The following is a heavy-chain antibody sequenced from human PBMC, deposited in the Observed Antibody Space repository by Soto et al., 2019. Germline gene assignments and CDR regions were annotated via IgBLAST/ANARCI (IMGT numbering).Heavy chain of an antibody. J-gene: IGHJ6*02. D-gene: IGHD5-18*01. Sequence: ASVKVSCKASGYTFTGYYMHWVRQAPGQGLEWMGWINPNSGGTNYAQRFQGRVTMTRDTSISTAYMELSRLRSDDTAVYYCARDLGDTATLSYYGMDVWGQGTTVTVSS. CDR2: INPNSGGT. CDR3: ARDLGDTATLSYYGMDV. CDR1: GYTFTGYY. V-gene: IGHV1-2*02.